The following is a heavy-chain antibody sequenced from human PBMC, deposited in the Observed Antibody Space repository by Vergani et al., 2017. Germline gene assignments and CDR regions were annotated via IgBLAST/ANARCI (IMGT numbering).Heavy chain of an antibody. D-gene: IGHD6-13*01. CDR1: GGSFSGYY. Sequence: QVQLQQWGAGLLKPSETLSLTCAVYGGSFSGYYWSWIRQPPGKGLEWIGEINHSGSTNYNPSLKSRVTISVYTSKNQFSLKLSSVTAADTAVYYCARAIAAAGIDYWGQGTLVTVSS. V-gene: IGHV4-34*01. CDR3: ARAIAAAGIDY. J-gene: IGHJ4*02. CDR2: INHSGST.